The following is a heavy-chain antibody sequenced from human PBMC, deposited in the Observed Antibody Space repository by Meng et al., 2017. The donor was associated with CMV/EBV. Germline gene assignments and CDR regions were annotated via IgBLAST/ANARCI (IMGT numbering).Heavy chain of an antibody. J-gene: IGHJ3*02. D-gene: IGHD3-22*01. CDR2: IHYGGTT. V-gene: IGHV4-39*07. Sequence: SETLSLTCTVSGVSISSSTYYWGWIRQPPGKGLEWIGSIHYGGTTYHNPSLKSRVTISVDTSNNQFSLKLSSVTAAGTAVYYCARDGERGYYDSSGYYLPTLVFDIWGQGTMVTVSS. CDR1: GVSISSSTYY. CDR3: ARDGERGYYDSSGYYLPTLVFDI.